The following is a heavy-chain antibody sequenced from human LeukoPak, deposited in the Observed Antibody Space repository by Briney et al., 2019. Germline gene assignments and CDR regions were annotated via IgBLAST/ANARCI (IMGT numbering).Heavy chain of an antibody. D-gene: IGHD3-3*01. CDR2: IYYSGST. CDR3: ARGFITIFGSLYYMDV. CDR1: GGSISSSSYY. J-gene: IGHJ6*03. V-gene: IGHV4-39*01. Sequence: SETLSLTCTVSGGSISSSSYYWGWIRQPPGKGLEWIGSIYYSGSTYYNPSLKSRVTISVDTSKNQFSLKLSSVTAADTAVYYCARGFITIFGSLYYMDVWGKGTTVTVSS.